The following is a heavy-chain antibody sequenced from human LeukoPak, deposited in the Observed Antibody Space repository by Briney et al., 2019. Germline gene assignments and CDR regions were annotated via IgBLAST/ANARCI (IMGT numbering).Heavy chain of an antibody. J-gene: IGHJ3*02. Sequence: SETLSLTCTVSGGSISSYYWSWIRQPPGKGLEWIGYIYYSGSTNYSPSLKSRVTISVDTSKNQFSLKLSSVTAADTAVYYCARLSRTRITMARGVIAAFDIWGQGTMVTVSS. CDR2: IYYSGST. D-gene: IGHD3-10*01. CDR1: GGSISSYY. CDR3: ARLSRTRITMARGVIAAFDI. V-gene: IGHV4-59*08.